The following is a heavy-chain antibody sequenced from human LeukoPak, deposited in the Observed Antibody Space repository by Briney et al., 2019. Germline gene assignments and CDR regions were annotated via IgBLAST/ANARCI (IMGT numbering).Heavy chain of an antibody. D-gene: IGHD3-16*01. V-gene: IGHV3-7*03. Sequence: GGSLRLSCAASGFTFSSFWMNWVRQAPGKGLEWVANIKEDGSEKYYVDSVKGRFTISRDNAKNSLYLQMNSLRSDDTAVYYCARDGGFDPWGQGTLVTVSS. CDR1: GFTFSSFW. CDR2: IKEDGSEK. J-gene: IGHJ5*02. CDR3: ARDGGFDP.